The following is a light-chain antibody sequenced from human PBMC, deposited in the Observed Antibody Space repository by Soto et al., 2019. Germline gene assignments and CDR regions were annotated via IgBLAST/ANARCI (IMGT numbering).Light chain of an antibody. CDR2: EVT. V-gene: IGLV2-14*01. CDR1: SSDVGAYNY. Sequence: QSVLTQPASVSGSPGQSITISCTGTSSDVGAYNYVSWYRQHPGKAPKLMIYEVTNRPSGVSNRFSGSKSGSTASLTISGLQAEDEAGYYCSSYTSSSTLVFGGGTKLTVL. CDR3: SSYTSSSTLV. J-gene: IGLJ3*02.